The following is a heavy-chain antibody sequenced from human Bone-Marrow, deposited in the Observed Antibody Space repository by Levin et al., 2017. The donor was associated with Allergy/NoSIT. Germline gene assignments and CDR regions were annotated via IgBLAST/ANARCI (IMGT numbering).Heavy chain of an antibody. V-gene: IGHV3-23*01. D-gene: IGHD3/OR15-3a*01. J-gene: IGHJ4*02. Sequence: GGSLRLSCAASGFTFASYAMTWVRQAPGKGLEWVSGISGSGGDTYYIDSVQGRFTISRDNSNNTLYLQMDNLRVEDTAVYSCAKHYYDFWTGQSFFDYWGQGSLVTVSS. CDR1: GFTFASYA. CDR2: ISGSGGDT. CDR3: AKHYYDFWTGQSFFDY.